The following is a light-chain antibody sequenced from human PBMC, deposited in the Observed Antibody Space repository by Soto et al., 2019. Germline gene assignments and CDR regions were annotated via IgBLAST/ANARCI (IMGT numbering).Light chain of an antibody. J-gene: IGKJ1*01. V-gene: IGKV3-15*01. CDR2: GAS. CDR1: QSVSSD. CDR3: QQFNNWPRT. Sequence: EIVMTQSPATLSVSPGERATLSCRASQSVSSDLAWYHQKPGQAPRLLIYGASTRATGIPARFSGSGSGTEFTLTISRLEPEDFAVYYCQQFNNWPRTFGQGTKVDIK.